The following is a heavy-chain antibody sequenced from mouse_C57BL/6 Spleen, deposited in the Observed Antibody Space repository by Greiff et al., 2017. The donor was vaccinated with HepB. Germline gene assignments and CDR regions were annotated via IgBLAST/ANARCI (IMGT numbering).Heavy chain of an antibody. CDR3: AEDYGSSYRYFDV. V-gene: IGHV1-4*01. CDR2: ISPSSGYT. CDR1: GYTFTSYT. J-gene: IGHJ1*03. Sequence: QVQLQQSGAEQARPGASVKMSCKASGYTFTSYTMHWVNQRPGQGLEWIGYISPSSGYTKYNQKFKDKATLTADKSSSTAYMHLSSLTSEDSAVYYCAEDYGSSYRYFDVWGTGTTVTVSS. D-gene: IGHD1-1*01.